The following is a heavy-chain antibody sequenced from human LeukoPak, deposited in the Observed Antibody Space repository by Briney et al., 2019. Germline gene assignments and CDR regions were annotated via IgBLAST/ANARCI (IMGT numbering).Heavy chain of an antibody. CDR3: AREHSRENWFDP. J-gene: IGHJ5*02. Sequence: GGSLRLSCAASGFTVSGNYMSWVRQAPGKGLEWVSVIYSGGSTYYADSVKGRFTISRDNSKNTLYLQMNSLRAEDTAVYYCAREHSRENWFDPWGQGTLVIVSS. CDR1: GFTVSGNY. D-gene: IGHD6-13*01. V-gene: IGHV3-66*01. CDR2: IYSGGST.